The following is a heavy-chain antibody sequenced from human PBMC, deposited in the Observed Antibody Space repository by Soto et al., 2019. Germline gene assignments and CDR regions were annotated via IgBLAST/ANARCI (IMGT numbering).Heavy chain of an antibody. V-gene: IGHV1-3*01. D-gene: IGHD4-17*01. CDR1: GYTFITSA. Sequence: QVQLVQSGAEVKKPGASVKVSCKASGYTFITSAMHWVRPAPGQRLEWMGWINVGNGNKTYSQKFQGRGTNNWDTSPSTAYMELSRLRCEDRAVYDCARRDGYYGDAFDIWGQGTMVTVSS. CDR3: ARRDGYYGDAFDI. CDR2: INVGNGNK. J-gene: IGHJ3*02.